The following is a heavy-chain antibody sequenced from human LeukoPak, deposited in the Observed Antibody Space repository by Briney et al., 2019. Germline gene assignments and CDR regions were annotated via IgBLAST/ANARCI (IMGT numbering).Heavy chain of an antibody. Sequence: SETLSLTCTVSGGSISSYYWSWIRQPPGKGLEWIGYIYYSGSTNYNPSLKSRVTISVDTSKNQFSLKLSSVTAADTAVYYCARRLGRKFGERFYYYHYMDVWGKGTMVTISS. CDR1: GGSISSYY. J-gene: IGHJ6*03. V-gene: IGHV4-59*12. CDR3: ARRLGRKFGERFYYYHYMDV. D-gene: IGHD3-10*01. CDR2: IYYSGST.